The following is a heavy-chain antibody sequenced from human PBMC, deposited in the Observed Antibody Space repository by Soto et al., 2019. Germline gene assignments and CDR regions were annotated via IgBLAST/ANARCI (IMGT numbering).Heavy chain of an antibody. Sequence: QVQLQESGPGLVKPSETLSLTCSVSGASISSSDYYWGWIRQPPGEGLEWIGSIYYSGRTNYNPSLNSRVTISLDTSKNQFSLKLSSVTAADTAVYYCARQEGYTAGCQEYWGQGTLVTVSS. D-gene: IGHD5-18*01. CDR3: ARQEGYTAGCQEY. J-gene: IGHJ4*02. CDR1: GASISSSDYY. CDR2: IYYSGRT. V-gene: IGHV4-39*01.